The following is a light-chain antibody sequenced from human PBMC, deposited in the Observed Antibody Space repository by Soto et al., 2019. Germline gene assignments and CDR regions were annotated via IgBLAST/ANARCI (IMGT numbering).Light chain of an antibody. CDR3: LQYHSLPLT. CDR2: DAS. V-gene: IGKV1-33*01. Sequence: DIQMTQSPSSLSASVGDRVTITCQASQDISNPISWYQQRPGKAPKLVIHDASTLETGVPSRLSGSGSGTEFTFTITTLQSEDIATYYCLQYHSLPLTFGGGTKVDIK. CDR1: QDISNP. J-gene: IGKJ4*01.